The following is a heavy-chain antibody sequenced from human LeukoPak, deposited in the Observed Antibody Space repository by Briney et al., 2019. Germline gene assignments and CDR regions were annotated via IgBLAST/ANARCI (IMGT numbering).Heavy chain of an antibody. J-gene: IGHJ3*01. CDR1: GFSFSSYA. CDR2: VSGSGGST. D-gene: IGHD3-10*01. CDR3: AKDRYGSGSYGAFDV. V-gene: IGHV3-23*01. Sequence: PGGSLRLSCVASGFSFSSYAMSWVRQAPGKGLEWVSTVSGSGGSTYYADSVKGRFTISRDNSKNTLYLQMNSLGAEDTAVYHCAKDRYGSGSYGAFDVWGQGTMVTVSS.